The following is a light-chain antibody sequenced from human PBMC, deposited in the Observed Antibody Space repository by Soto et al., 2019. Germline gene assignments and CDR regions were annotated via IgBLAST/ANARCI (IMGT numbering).Light chain of an antibody. CDR2: KAS. CDR3: QQYKSYSLT. J-gene: IGKJ4*01. Sequence: DIQMTQSPSTLSASVGDRVTITCRVSESVSSWLAWYQQKPGKAPKLLIYKASSLESGVPSRFSGSGSGTEFTLTISSLQPDDFATYYCQQYKSYSLTFGVGTKVEIK. V-gene: IGKV1-5*03. CDR1: ESVSSW.